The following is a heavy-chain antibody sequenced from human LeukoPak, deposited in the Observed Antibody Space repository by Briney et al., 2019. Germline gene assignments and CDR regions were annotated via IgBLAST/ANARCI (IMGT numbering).Heavy chain of an antibody. J-gene: IGHJ4*02. V-gene: IGHV3-30*04. CDR1: GFTFSSYA. CDR3: ARGRWVRGYSGYDWTYFDY. Sequence: PGRSLRLSCAASGFTFSSYAMHWVRQAPGKGLEWVAVISYDGSNKYYADSVKGRFTISRDNSKNTLYLQMNSLRAEDTAVYYCARGRWVRGYSGYDWTYFDYWGQGTLVTVSS. CDR2: ISYDGSNK. D-gene: IGHD5-12*01.